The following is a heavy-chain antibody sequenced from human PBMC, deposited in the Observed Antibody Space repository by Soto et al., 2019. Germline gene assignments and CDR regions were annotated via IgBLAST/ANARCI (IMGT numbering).Heavy chain of an antibody. Sequence: EVQLVESGGGLVQPGGSLRLSCAASGFTFSSYWMLWVRQAPGKGLVWVSRINSDGSTTSYADSVKGRFTISRDNAKNTLYLHMNSPRAEDTAVYYCARVNPGYSYVNYWGQGTLVTVSS. CDR1: GFTFSSYW. CDR3: ARVNPGYSYVNY. CDR2: INSDGSTT. V-gene: IGHV3-74*01. D-gene: IGHD5-18*01. J-gene: IGHJ4*02.